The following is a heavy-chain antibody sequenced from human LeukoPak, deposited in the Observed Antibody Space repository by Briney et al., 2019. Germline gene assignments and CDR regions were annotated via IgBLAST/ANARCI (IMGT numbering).Heavy chain of an antibody. CDR1: GDSISSTSYY. CDR2: IYYSGTT. J-gene: IGHJ4*02. Sequence: SETLSLTCTVSGDSISSTSYYWGWIRQPPGKGLEWIGSIYYSGTTYYNPSLKSRVTISVDTSKNQFSLKLSSVTAADTTVYYCARAPTRFGVVSASYFDYWGQGTLVTVSS. V-gene: IGHV4-39*01. CDR3: ARAPTRFGVVSASYFDY. D-gene: IGHD3-3*01.